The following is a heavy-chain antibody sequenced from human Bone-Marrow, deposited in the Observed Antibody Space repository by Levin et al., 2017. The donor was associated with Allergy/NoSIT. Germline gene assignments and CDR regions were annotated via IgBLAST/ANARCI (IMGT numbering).Heavy chain of an antibody. CDR3: AKDRGWYGDAFDI. D-gene: IGHD6-19*01. J-gene: IGHJ3*02. V-gene: IGHV3-23*01. CDR2: LSGSGGNT. CDR1: GFTFSRYG. Sequence: LSLPCAASGFTFSRYGMSWVRQAPGRGLEWVSALSGSGGNTYYADSVKGRFTISRDNSKNTLFLQMNSLRVEDTAVYYCAKDRGWYGDAFDIWGQGTMVTVSS.